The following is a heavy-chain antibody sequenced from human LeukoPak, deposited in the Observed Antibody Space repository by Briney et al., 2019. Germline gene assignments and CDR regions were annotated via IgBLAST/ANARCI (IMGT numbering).Heavy chain of an antibody. J-gene: IGHJ4*02. CDR3: ARDKFGSFDY. Sequence: GGSLRLSCAASGFTFSSYSMNWVRQAPGKGLEWVSSISSSSSYIYYADSVKGRFTISRDNAKNSLYLQRNSLRAEDTAVYYCARDKFGSFDYWGQGTLVTVSS. CDR2: ISSSSSYI. CDR1: GFTFSSYS. D-gene: IGHD3-10*01. V-gene: IGHV3-21*01.